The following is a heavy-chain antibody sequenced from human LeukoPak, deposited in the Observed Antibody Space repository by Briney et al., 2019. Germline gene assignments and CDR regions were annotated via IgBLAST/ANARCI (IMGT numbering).Heavy chain of an antibody. V-gene: IGHV3-21*06. CDR3: ARSLNYYDSSGYRPYYFDY. J-gene: IGHJ4*02. CDR1: GFTFSSYS. D-gene: IGHD3-22*01. Sequence: GGSLRLSCAASGFTFSSYSMNWVRQAPGKGLEWVSSISSSSSYIYYADSVKGRFTISRDNAKNLLFLQMNSLRAEDTAVYYCARSLNYYDSSGYRPYYFDYWGQGTLVTVPS. CDR2: ISSSSSYI.